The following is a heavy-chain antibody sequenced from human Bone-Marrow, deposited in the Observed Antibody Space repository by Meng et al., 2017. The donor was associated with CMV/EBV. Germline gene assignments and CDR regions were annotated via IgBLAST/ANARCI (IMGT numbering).Heavy chain of an antibody. CDR3: ARREEAPYCGGDCYSGFYYYGMDV. V-gene: IGHV4-39*01. CDR2: INYSGST. J-gene: IGHJ6*02. Sequence: SETLSLPCTVSGGSISSRRYYWGCIRQPPGKGLVWVGSINYSGSTYYNPSLMNRVTISVDTSKNQFTLKLISVPAADTAVYYCARREEAPYCGGDCYSGFYYYGMDVWGQGTTVTVSS. CDR1: GGSISSRRYY. D-gene: IGHD2-21*01.